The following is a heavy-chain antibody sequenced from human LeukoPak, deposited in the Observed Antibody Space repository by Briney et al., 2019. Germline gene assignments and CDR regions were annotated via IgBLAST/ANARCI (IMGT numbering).Heavy chain of an antibody. Sequence: ASVKVSCKASGYTFSSDDINWVRQATGQGLEWMGWISAYNGNTNYAQKLQGRVTMTTDTSTSTAYMELRSLRSDDTAVYYCARSRSSWTYDYWGQGTLVTVSS. CDR3: ARSRSSWTYDY. D-gene: IGHD6-13*01. J-gene: IGHJ4*02. CDR1: GYTFSSDD. V-gene: IGHV1-18*01. CDR2: ISAYNGNT.